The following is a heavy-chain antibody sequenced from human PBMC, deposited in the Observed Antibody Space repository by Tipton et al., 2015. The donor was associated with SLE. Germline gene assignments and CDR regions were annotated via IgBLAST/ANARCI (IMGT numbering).Heavy chain of an antibody. D-gene: IGHD1-26*01. CDR1: GFTFSSYS. J-gene: IGHJ3*02. CDR2: ISSSSSYI. V-gene: IGHV3-21*01. Sequence: SLRLSCAASGFTFSSYSMNWVRQAPVKGLEWVSSISSSSSYIYYADSVKGRFTISRDNAKNSLYLQMNSLRAEDTAVYYCARGKVGANGAFDIWGQGTMVTVSS. CDR3: ARGKVGANGAFDI.